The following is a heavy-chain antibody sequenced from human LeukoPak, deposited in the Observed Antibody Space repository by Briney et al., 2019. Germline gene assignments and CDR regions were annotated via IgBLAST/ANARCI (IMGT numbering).Heavy chain of an antibody. Sequence: PGGSLRLSCAASGFTFSSYAIHWVRQAPGKGLEWVAVISYDGSNKYYADSVKGRFTISGDNSKNTLYLQMNSLRAEDTAVYYCAREGYTAYYYFDYWGQGTLVTVSS. CDR1: GFTFSSYA. D-gene: IGHD3-16*02. V-gene: IGHV3-30-3*01. J-gene: IGHJ4*02. CDR3: AREGYTAYYYFDY. CDR2: ISYDGSNK.